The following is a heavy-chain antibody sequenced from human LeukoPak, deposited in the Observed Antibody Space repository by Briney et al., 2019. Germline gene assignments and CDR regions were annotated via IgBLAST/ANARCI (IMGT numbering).Heavy chain of an antibody. CDR2: IIPIFGTA. D-gene: IGHD2-2*01. CDR3: ASRRTPGVDAFDI. CDR1: GGTFSSYA. Sequence: GASVTVSCKASGGTFSSYAISWVRQAPGQGLEWMGGIIPIFGTANYAQKFQGRVTITTDESTSTAYMELSSLRSEDTAVYYCASRRTPGVDAFDIWGQGTMVTVSS. V-gene: IGHV1-69*05. J-gene: IGHJ3*02.